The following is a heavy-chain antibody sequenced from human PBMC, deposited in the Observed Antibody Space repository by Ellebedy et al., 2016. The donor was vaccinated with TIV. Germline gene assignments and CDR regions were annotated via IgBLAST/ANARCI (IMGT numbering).Heavy chain of an antibody. J-gene: IGHJ4*02. V-gene: IGHV1-18*01. Sequence: ASVKVSCKASGYSFTSYAIIWVRQAPGQGLEWMGWISAYSGDTNFAQKLQGRVTMTRNTAVSTAYLELSGLTSEDTAVYYCARGIDAGVDYWGQGTLVTVSS. CDR1: GYSFTSYA. CDR2: ISAYSGDT. CDR3: ARGIDAGVDY. D-gene: IGHD3-3*01.